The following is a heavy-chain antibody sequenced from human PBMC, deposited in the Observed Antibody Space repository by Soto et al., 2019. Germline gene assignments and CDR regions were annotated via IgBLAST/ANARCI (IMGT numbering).Heavy chain of an antibody. Sequence: ASVKVSCKASGYSFTSYGITWVRQAPGQGLEWMGWISGYNGNKKYAQKLQGRVTMTTDTSTSTAYMELRSLRSDDTAVYYCARDREYSYGWDYYYYGMDVWGQGTTVTVPS. CDR1: GYSFTSYG. D-gene: IGHD5-18*01. CDR3: ARDREYSYGWDYYYYGMDV. V-gene: IGHV1-18*01. J-gene: IGHJ6*02. CDR2: ISGYNGNK.